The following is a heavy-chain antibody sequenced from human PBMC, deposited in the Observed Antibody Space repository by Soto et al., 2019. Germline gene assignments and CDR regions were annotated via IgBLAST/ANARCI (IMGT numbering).Heavy chain of an antibody. CDR2: ISGSGGST. Sequence: EVQLLESGGGLVQPGGSLRLSCAASGFTFNSYAMSWVRQAPGKGLEWVSTISGSGGSTYYADSVKGRFTISRDNSKNTSYLQMNGPRAEDTAVYYFANGGGDYSSGWYGAFDIWGQGTMVTVSS. V-gene: IGHV3-23*01. D-gene: IGHD6-19*01. J-gene: IGHJ3*02. CDR3: ANGGGDYSSGWYGAFDI. CDR1: GFTFNSYA.